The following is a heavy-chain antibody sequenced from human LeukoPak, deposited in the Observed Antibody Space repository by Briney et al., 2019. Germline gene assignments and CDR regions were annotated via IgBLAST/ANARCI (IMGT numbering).Heavy chain of an antibody. V-gene: IGHV4-39*07. D-gene: IGHD2-2*01. J-gene: IGHJ4*02. CDR3: ARKDFNCSSTSCYDY. CDR1: GGSISSSSYY. Sequence: PSETLSLTCTVSGGSISSSSYYWGWIRQPPGKGLEWIGSIYYSGSTYYNPSLKSRVTTSVDTSKNQFSLKLSSVTAADTAIYYCARKDFNCSSTSCYDYWGQGTLVTVSS. CDR2: IYYSGST.